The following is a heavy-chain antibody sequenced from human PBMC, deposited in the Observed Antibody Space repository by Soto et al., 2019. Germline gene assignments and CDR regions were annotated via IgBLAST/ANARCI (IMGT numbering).Heavy chain of an antibody. CDR2: ISYDGSNK. CDR1: GFTFSSYA. D-gene: IGHD3-22*01. Sequence: GGSLRLSCAASGFTFSSYAMHWVRQAPGKGLEWVAVISYDGSNKYYADSVKGRFTISRDNSKNTLYLQMNSLRAEDTAVYYCARVADYDSTHDYWGQGTLVTVSS. J-gene: IGHJ4*02. CDR3: ARVADYDSTHDY. V-gene: IGHV3-30-3*01.